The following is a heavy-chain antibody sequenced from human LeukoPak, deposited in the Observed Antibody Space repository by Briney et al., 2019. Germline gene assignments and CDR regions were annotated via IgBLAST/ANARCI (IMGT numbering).Heavy chain of an antibody. J-gene: IGHJ6*03. D-gene: IGHD3-22*01. CDR2: ISSSSSTI. CDR1: GFTFSSYS. Sequence: GGSLRLSCAASGFTFSSYSMNWGRQAPGKGVEWVSYISSSSSTIYYADSVKGRFTISRDNAKNSLYLQMNSLRAEDTAVYYCPRAYYYDSSGYSNMDVWGKGTTVTVSS. CDR3: PRAYYYDSSGYSNMDV. V-gene: IGHV3-48*01.